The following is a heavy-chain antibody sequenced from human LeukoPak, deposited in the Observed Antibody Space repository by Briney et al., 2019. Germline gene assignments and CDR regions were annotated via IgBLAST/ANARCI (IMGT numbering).Heavy chain of an antibody. J-gene: IGHJ5*01. D-gene: IGHD2-21*02. Sequence: GSSVKVSCKASGGTFSSYAISWVRQAPGQGLEWMGWINPNIGDASYAQEFQDRVTMTRDRSINTAYMELSRLTSDDTAVYYCARMALDGGDSIGFDSWGQGTLVTVSS. CDR3: ARMALDGGDSIGFDS. CDR1: GGTFSSYA. V-gene: IGHV1-2*02. CDR2: INPNIGDA.